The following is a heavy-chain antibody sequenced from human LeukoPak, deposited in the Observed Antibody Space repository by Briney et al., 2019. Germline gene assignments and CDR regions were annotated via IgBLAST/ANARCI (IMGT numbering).Heavy chain of an antibody. CDR3: ARGGTGYSSSWYAYYYGMDV. V-gene: IGHV4-34*01. CDR1: GGSFSGYY. J-gene: IGHJ6*02. Sequence: SETLSLTCAVYGGSFSGYYWSWIRQPPGKGLEWIGEINHSGSTNYNPSLKSRVTISVDTSKNQFSLKLSSVTAADTAVYYCARGGTGYSSSWYAYYYGMDVWGQGTMVTVSS. CDR2: INHSGST. D-gene: IGHD6-13*01.